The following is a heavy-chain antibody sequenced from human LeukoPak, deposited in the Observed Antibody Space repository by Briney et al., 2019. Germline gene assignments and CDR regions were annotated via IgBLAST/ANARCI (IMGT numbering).Heavy chain of an antibody. V-gene: IGHV3-74*01. CDR2: INSDGSRT. CDR3: AKGGWFGVPLVY. Sequence: PGGSLRLSCAASGFTFSSYWMHWVRQAPGKGLVWVSRINSDGSRTSYADSVKGRFTISRDNSKNTLYVQMNGLRPDDTAVYYCAKGGWFGVPLVYWGQGTLVTVSS. D-gene: IGHD3-10*01. CDR1: GFTFSSYW. J-gene: IGHJ4*02.